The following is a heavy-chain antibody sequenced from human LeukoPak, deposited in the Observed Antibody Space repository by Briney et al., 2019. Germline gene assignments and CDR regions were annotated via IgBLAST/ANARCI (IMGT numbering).Heavy chain of an antibody. V-gene: IGHV4-34*01. CDR2: INHSGST. CDR3: ARGTVQLWLRDDAFDI. CDR1: GGSFSGYY. J-gene: IGHJ3*02. D-gene: IGHD5-18*01. Sequence: SETLSLTCAVYGGSFSGYYWSWIRQPPGKGLEWIGEINHSGSTNYNPSLKSRVTISVDTSKNQFSLKLSSVTAADTAVYYCARGTVQLWLRDDAFDIWGQGTMVTVSS.